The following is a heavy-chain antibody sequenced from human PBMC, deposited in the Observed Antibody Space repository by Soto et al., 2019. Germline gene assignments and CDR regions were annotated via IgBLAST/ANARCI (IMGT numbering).Heavy chain of an antibody. CDR2: ISYDGSEK. D-gene: IGHD1-26*01. Sequence: QVQLVESGGGVVQPGRSLRLSCATSGFTFSTFSMHWVRQAPGKGLEWVAHISYDGSEKDYADSVKGRFTISRDNSDNTLFLQMNSMTSEDTGVYYCARAPESGDCWGQGNLVTVPS. CDR3: ARAPESGDC. J-gene: IGHJ4*02. V-gene: IGHV3-30*04. CDR1: GFTFSTFS.